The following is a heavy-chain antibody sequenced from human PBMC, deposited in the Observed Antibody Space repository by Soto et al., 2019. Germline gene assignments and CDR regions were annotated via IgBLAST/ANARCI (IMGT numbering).Heavy chain of an antibody. CDR2: INPNSGGT. V-gene: IGHV1-2*02. CDR1: ENTFIGYY. J-gene: IGHJ4*02. CDR3: ARGRGSGWYFDY. D-gene: IGHD6-19*01. Sequence: ASVKVSCKASENTFIGYYLHWVRQAPGQGLEWMGWINPNSGGTNYAQKFQGRVTMTRXXXXXXAXMXLXRXRSDXTAVYYCARGRGSGWYFDYWGQGTLVTVSS.